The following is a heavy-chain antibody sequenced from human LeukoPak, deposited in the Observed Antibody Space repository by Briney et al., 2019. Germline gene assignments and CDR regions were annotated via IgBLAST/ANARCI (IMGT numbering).Heavy chain of an antibody. CDR2: TSSDLNVK. CDR1: GFTFSDYY. V-gene: IGHV3-30*03. J-gene: IGHJ4*02. D-gene: IGHD3-10*01. CDR3: AREGYYGSGSPPSLYFDY. Sequence: GGSLRLSCAASGFTFSDYYMSWVRQAPGKGLEWVAVTSSDLNVKLYADSVKGRFTISRDNSRSTLYLQMNSLRPEDTAIYYCAREGYYGSGSPPSLYFDYWGQGTLVTVSS.